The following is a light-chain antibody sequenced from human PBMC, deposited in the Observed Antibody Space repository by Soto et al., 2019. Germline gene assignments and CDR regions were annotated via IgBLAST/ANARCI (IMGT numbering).Light chain of an antibody. CDR2: GNN. CDR3: QSYDTSLSNSV. J-gene: IGLJ2*01. CDR1: SSNIGAGYD. Sequence: QSVLTQPPSESGAPGQRVTISCTGSSSNIGAGYDVHWYQQLPGTAPKLLIYGNNNRSSGVPDRFSGSKSGTSASLAITGLQAEDEADYYCQSYDTSLSNSVFGGGTKVTVL. V-gene: IGLV1-40*01.